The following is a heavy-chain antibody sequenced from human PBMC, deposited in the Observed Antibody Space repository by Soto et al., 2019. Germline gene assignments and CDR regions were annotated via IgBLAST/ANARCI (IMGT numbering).Heavy chain of an antibody. V-gene: IGHV3-33*01. J-gene: IGHJ4*02. CDR3: ARTLPQTGWSRGDYFDY. D-gene: IGHD6-19*01. CDR1: GFTFSSYG. CDR2: IWYDGSNK. Sequence: GGSLRLSCAASGFTFSSYGMHWVRQAPGKGLEWVAVIWYDGSNKYYADSVKGRFTISRDNSKNTLYLQMNSLRAEDTAVYYCARTLPQTGWSRGDYFDYWGQGTLVTVSS.